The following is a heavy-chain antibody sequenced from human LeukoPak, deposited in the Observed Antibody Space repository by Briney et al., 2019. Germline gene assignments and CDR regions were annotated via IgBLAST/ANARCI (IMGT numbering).Heavy chain of an antibody. D-gene: IGHD3-22*01. Sequence: SQTLSLTCTVSGGSISSGGYFWSWIRQHPGKGLEWIGYIYYSGSTYYSPSLKSRVTISVDTSKNQFSRKLNSATAADTAVYYCASLSGFYLDWGQGTLVTVSS. CDR1: GGSISSGGYF. V-gene: IGHV4-31*03. J-gene: IGHJ4*02. CDR3: ASLSGFYLD. CDR2: IYYSGST.